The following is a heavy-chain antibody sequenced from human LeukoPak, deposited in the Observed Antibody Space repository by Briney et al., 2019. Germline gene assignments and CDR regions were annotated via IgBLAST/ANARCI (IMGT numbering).Heavy chain of an antibody. CDR1: GFTFSSYA. J-gene: IGHJ4*02. CDR3: AKLAEISGGFRVYYFDY. V-gene: IGHV3-30-3*02. D-gene: IGHD3-16*01. Sequence: GGSLRLSCAASGFTFSSYAMHWVRQAPGKGLEWVAVISYDGSNKYYADSVKGRFTISRDNSKNTLYLQMNSLRAEDTAVYYCAKLAEISGGFRVYYFDYWGQGTLVTVSS. CDR2: ISYDGSNK.